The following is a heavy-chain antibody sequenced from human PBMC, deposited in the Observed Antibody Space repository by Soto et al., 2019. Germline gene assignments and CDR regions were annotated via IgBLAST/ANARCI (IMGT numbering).Heavy chain of an antibody. V-gene: IGHV3-73*01. Sequence: HPGGSLRLSCAASGFTFSDSAMHWVRQASGKGLEWVGRIRSETDSYATAYAASVKGRFTISRDDSKNTAYLEMISLKTEDTAVYFCTRANGLAAAGTGYHMDVWGNGTTVTVSS. CDR3: TRANGLAAAGTGYHMDV. CDR1: GFTFSDSA. D-gene: IGHD6-13*01. CDR2: IRSETDSYAT. J-gene: IGHJ6*03.